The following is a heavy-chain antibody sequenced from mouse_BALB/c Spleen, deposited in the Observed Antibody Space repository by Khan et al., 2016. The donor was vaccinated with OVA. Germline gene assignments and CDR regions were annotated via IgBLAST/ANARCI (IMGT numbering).Heavy chain of an antibody. CDR3: ARGSGNYRFAY. CDR2: ISTYYGDS. CDR1: GYTFTDFS. V-gene: IGHV1S137*01. J-gene: IGHJ3*01. Sequence: VQLQQSGAELVRPGVSVKISCKGSGYTFTDFSMHWVNQSHAKGLEWIGVISTYYGDSIYNQKFKGKATMTVDNTSSTDYMELARLKSEDSAIYYCARGSGNYRFAYWGQGTLVTVSA. D-gene: IGHD2-1*01.